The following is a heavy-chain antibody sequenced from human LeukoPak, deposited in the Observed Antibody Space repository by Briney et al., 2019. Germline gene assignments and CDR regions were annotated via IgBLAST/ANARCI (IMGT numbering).Heavy chain of an antibody. CDR2: IKQDGSEK. V-gene: IGHV3-7*01. J-gene: IGHJ4*02. CDR1: GFIFSSYW. CDR3: ARERYGSGSYTHY. D-gene: IGHD3-10*01. Sequence: GGSLRLSCVGSGFIFSSYWINWVRLAPGKGLEWVANIKQDGSEKYYVDSVKGRFTISRDNAKNSLYLQMNSLRAEDTAVYFCARERYGSGSYTHYWGQGTLVTVSS.